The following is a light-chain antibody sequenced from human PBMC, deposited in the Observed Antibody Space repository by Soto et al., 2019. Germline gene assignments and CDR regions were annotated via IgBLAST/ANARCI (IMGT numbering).Light chain of an antibody. CDR3: QQYGSSPKT. CDR2: GAS. CDR1: QSVGTS. Sequence: IVLTQSPATLSLSPGERATLSCRASQSVGTSLAWYQQKSGQAPRLLFYGASSRATGIPDRFSGSGSGTDFTLTISRLEHEDFEVYYCQQYGSSPKTFGQGTKVDIK. J-gene: IGKJ1*01. V-gene: IGKV3-20*01.